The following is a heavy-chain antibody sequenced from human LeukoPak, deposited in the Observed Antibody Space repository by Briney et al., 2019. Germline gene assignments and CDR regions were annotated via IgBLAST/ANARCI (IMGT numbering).Heavy chain of an antibody. D-gene: IGHD2-2*01. CDR1: GYTFTSYY. V-gene: IGHV1-69*13. CDR3: ASAPDIVVVPAATPHFDY. Sequence: SVKVSCKASGYTFTSYYMHWVRQAPGQGLEWMGGIIPIFGTANYAQKFQGRVTITADESTSTAYMELSSLRSEDTAVYYCASAPDIVVVPAATPHFDYWGQGTLVTVSS. CDR2: IIPIFGTA. J-gene: IGHJ4*02.